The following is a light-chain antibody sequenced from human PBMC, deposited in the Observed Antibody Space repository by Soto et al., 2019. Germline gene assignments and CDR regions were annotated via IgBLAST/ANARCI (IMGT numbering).Light chain of an antibody. CDR3: QQRSNWPS. Sequence: EIVLTQSPATLSLSLGERATLSCRASQSVSSYLAWYQRKPGQAPRLLIYDASNRATGIPARFSGSGSGTDFTLTISSLEPEDFAVYYCQQRSNWPSFGGGTKVEIK. CDR1: QSVSSY. J-gene: IGKJ4*01. CDR2: DAS. V-gene: IGKV3-11*01.